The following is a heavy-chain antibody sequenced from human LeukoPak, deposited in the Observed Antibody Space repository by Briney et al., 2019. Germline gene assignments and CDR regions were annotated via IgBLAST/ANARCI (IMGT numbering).Heavy chain of an antibody. Sequence: PGGSLRLSCAASGFTFNTYGMHWVRQAPGKGLEWVAFIQYDGTIKYYGDSVKGRFTISRDNSKNTLYPQMNSLRAEDTAIYYCARDSGSGWYEAHFDPWGQGTLVTVSS. D-gene: IGHD6-19*01. CDR2: IQYDGTIK. CDR3: ARDSGSGWYEAHFDP. V-gene: IGHV3-30*02. CDR1: GFTFNTYG. J-gene: IGHJ5*02.